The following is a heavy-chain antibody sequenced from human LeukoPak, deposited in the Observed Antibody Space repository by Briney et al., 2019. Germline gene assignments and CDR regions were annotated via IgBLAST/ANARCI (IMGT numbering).Heavy chain of an antibody. CDR2: ISYEGSNT. D-gene: IGHD2-2*01. CDR3: ARDHVVVPAAMAGGGWRSYYFDY. J-gene: IGHJ4*02. Sequence: GRSLRLSCAASGFTFRRYAIHSVRQAPGKGLEWVAVISYEGSNTYYVDSVKGRVTISRDNSKNTLYLQMNSLRAEDTAVYYCARDHVVVPAAMAGGGWRSYYFDYWGQGTLVTFSS. CDR1: GFTFRRYA. V-gene: IGHV3-30-3*01.